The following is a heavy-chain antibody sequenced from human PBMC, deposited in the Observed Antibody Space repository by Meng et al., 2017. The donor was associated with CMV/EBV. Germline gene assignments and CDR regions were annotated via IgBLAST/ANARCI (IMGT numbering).Heavy chain of an antibody. J-gene: IGHJ5*02. CDR2: IYSGGST. Sequence: EVQLVDSGGGLIPPGGSLVLSCAASGFIVSCNYMSWVRQAPGKGLEWVSVIYSGGSTYYADSVKGRFTISRDNSKNTLYLQMNSLRAEDTAVYYCARDNWGLGWFDPWGQGTLVTVSS. V-gene: IGHV3-53*01. D-gene: IGHD3-16*01. CDR3: ARDNWGLGWFDP. CDR1: GFIVSCNY.